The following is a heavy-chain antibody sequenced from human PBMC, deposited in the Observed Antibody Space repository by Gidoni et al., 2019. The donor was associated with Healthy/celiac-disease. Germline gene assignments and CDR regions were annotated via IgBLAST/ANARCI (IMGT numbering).Heavy chain of an antibody. CDR1: GFTFSNAW. Sequence: EVQLVESGGGLVKPGGSLRLSCAASGFTFSNAWMNWVRQAPGKGLEWVGRIKSKTDGGTTDYAAPVKGRFTISRDDSKNTLYLQMNSLKTEDTAVYYCTVHSVQYCSSTSCYYYYGMDVWGQGTTVTVSS. D-gene: IGHD2-2*01. V-gene: IGHV3-15*07. CDR2: IKSKTDGGTT. J-gene: IGHJ6*02. CDR3: TVHSVQYCSSTSCYYYYGMDV.